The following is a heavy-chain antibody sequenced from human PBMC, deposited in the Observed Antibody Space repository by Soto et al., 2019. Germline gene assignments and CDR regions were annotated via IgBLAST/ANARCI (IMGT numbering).Heavy chain of an antibody. CDR2: ISGSGANT. CDR3: AKGSGSYYNPLGF. J-gene: IGHJ4*02. Sequence: PGGSLRLSCAASGFTFSSYAMSWVRQAPGKGLEWVSAISGSGANTHYADSVKGRFTISRDNSKNTLYLQMNSLRAEDTAVYYCAKGSGSYYNPLGFWGQGTLVTVSS. D-gene: IGHD3-10*01. CDR1: GFTFSSYA. V-gene: IGHV3-23*01.